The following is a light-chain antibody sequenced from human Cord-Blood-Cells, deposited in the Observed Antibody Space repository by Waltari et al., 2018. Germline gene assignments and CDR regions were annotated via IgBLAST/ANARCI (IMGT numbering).Light chain of an antibody. J-gene: IGLJ1*01. CDR2: GNS. Sequence: QSVLPQPPSMSGAPGQRVTISCTGSSSHIGAGYDVHWYQQLPGTAPKLLIYGNSNRPSGVPDRFSGSKSGTSASLAITGLQAEDEADYYCQSYDSSLSGLYVFGTGTKVTVL. CDR3: QSYDSSLSGLYV. CDR1: SSHIGAGYD. V-gene: IGLV1-40*01.